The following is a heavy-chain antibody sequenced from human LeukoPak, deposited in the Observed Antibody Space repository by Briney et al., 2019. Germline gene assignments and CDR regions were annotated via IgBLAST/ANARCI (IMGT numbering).Heavy chain of an antibody. D-gene: IGHD4-17*01. Sequence: SETLSLTCTVSGGSISSSSYYWGWIRQPPGKGLEWIGSIYYSGSTYYNPSLKSQVTISVDTSKNQFSLKLSSVTAADTAVYYCARVFRDYGDYYYYFDYWGQGTLVTVSS. V-gene: IGHV4-39*07. CDR2: IYYSGST. CDR1: GGSISSSSYY. CDR3: ARVFRDYGDYYYYFDY. J-gene: IGHJ4*02.